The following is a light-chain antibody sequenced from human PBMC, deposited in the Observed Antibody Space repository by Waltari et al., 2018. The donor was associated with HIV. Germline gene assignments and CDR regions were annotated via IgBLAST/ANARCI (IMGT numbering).Light chain of an antibody. J-gene: IGLJ3*02. Sequence: GQRVTISCSGSSSNIGSNYVYWYQQLPGTAPKLLIYMNNQRPSGVPDRFSGSKSGTSASLAISGLRSEDEADYYCAAWDASLSAWVFGGGTKLTVL. CDR1: SSNIGSNY. V-gene: IGLV1-47*01. CDR2: MNN. CDR3: AAWDASLSAWV.